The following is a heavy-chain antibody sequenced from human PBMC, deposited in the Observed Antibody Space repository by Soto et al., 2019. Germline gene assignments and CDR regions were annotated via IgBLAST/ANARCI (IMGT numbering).Heavy chain of an antibody. Sequence: GASVKVSCTASGYTFTSYYMHWVRQATGQGLEWMGIINPSGGSTSYAQKFQGRVTMTRDTSTSTVYMELSSLRSEDTAVYYCARADYDILTGYYNTRFYYGMDVWGQGTTVTVSS. J-gene: IGHJ6*02. CDR3: ARADYDILTGYYNTRFYYGMDV. V-gene: IGHV1-46*01. CDR1: GYTFTSYY. CDR2: INPSGGST. D-gene: IGHD3-9*01.